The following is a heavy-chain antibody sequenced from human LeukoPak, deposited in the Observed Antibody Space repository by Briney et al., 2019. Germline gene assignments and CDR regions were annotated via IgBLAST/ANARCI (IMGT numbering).Heavy chain of an antibody. J-gene: IGHJ6*02. CDR2: ISAYNGNT. CDR1: GYTFTSYG. V-gene: IGHV1-18*01. D-gene: IGHD3-10*01. CDR3: ARDYSPDYGSGSYIPHYYYYYGMDV. Sequence: ASVKVSCKASGYTFTSYGISWVRQAPGQGLEWMGWISAYNGNTNYAQKLQGRVTMTTDTSTSTAYMELRSLRSDDTAVYYGARDYSPDYGSGSYIPHYYYYYGMDVWGQGTTVTVSS.